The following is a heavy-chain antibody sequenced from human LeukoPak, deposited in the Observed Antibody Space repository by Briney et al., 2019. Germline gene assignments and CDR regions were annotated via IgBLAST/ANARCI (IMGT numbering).Heavy chain of an antibody. CDR1: GYTFTSYD. CDR2: MNPNSGNT. D-gene: IGHD3-3*01. V-gene: IGHV1-8*01. Sequence: ASVKVSCKASGYTFTSYDINWVRQATGQGLEWMGWMNPNSGNTGFAQKFQGRVTMTRNTSISTAYMELSSLRSEDTAVCYCARTARRITIFGVVIIPDVYYFDYWGQGTLVTVSS. J-gene: IGHJ4*02. CDR3: ARTARRITIFGVVIIPDVYYFDY.